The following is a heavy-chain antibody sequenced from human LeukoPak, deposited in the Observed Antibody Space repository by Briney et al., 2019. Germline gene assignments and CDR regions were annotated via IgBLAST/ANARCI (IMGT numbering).Heavy chain of an antibody. V-gene: IGHV3-21*01. CDR1: GFTFSSNS. D-gene: IGHD6-13*01. CDR2: ISETGSV. CDR3: ARDLPGSSWYALDS. J-gene: IGHJ5*01. Sequence: GGSLRLSCAASGFTFSSNSMNWVRQAPGKGLEWVSCISETGSVYYAASVRGRFTISRDNAGNSLFLQLNSLRTEDTAAYFCARDLPGSSWYALDSWGQGTLVTVSS.